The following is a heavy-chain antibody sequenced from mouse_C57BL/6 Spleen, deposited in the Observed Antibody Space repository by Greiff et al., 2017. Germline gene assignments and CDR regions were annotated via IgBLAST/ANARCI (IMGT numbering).Heavy chain of an antibody. D-gene: IGHD4-1*01. J-gene: IGHJ4*01. CDR3: TRGTGNYAMDY. V-gene: IGHV1-15*01. Sequence: VQLQQSGAELVRPGASVTLSCKASGYTFTDYEMHWVKQTPVHGLEWIGAIDPETGGTAYNQKFKGKAILTAEKSSSTAYMELRSLTSEDSAVYYCTRGTGNYAMDYWGQGTSVTVSS. CDR2: IDPETGGT. CDR1: GYTFTDYE.